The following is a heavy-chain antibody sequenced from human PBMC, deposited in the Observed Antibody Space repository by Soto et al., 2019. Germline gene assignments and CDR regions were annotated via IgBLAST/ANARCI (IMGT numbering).Heavy chain of an antibody. CDR1: GGSISSYY. CDR2: IYYSGST. Sequence: SETLSLTCTVSGGSISSYYWSWIRQPPGKGLEWIGYIYYSGSTNYNPSLKSRVTISVDTSKNQFSLKLSSVTAADTAVYYCARVVAASWFDPRGQGTRVTVAS. CDR3: ARVVAASWFDP. D-gene: IGHD2-15*01. V-gene: IGHV4-59*01. J-gene: IGHJ5*02.